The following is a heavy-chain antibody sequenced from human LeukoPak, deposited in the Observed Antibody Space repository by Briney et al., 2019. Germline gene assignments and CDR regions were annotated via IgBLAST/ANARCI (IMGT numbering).Heavy chain of an antibody. CDR3: ARGPNYDIKPANWYSDL. V-gene: IGHV1-69*04. CDR2: IIPILGIA. D-gene: IGHD3-9*01. Sequence: GASVKVSCKASGGTFSSYAISWVRQAPGQGLEWMGRIIPILGIANYAQKFQGRVTITADKSTSTAYMELSSLRSEDTAVYYCARGPNYDIKPANWYSDLWGRGTLVTVSS. J-gene: IGHJ2*01. CDR1: GGTFSSYA.